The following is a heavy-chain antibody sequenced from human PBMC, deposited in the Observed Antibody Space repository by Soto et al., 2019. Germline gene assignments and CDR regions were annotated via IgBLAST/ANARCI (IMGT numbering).Heavy chain of an antibody. D-gene: IGHD3-3*01. CDR3: ARGGKKYYDFWSGYYRVYGMDV. V-gene: IGHV4-34*01. CDR1: GGSFSGYY. CDR2: INHSGGT. J-gene: IGHJ6*02. Sequence: NPSETLSLTCAVYGGSFSGYYWSWIRQPPGKGLEWIGEINHSGGTNYNPSLKSRVTISVDTSKNQFSLKLSSVTAADTAVYYCARGGKKYYDFWSGYYRVYGMDVWGQGTTVTVSS.